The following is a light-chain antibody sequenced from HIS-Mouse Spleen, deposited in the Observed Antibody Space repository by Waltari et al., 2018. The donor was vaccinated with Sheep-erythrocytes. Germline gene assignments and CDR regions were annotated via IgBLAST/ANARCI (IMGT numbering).Light chain of an antibody. CDR2: EVS. Sequence: QSALTQPPSASGSPGQSVTISCTGTSSDVGGYNYVSWYQQHPGKAPKLMIYEVSKRPSGVPDLFSGSKSGNMASLTVSGLQAEDEADYYCSSYAGSNNWVFGGGTKLTVL. CDR3: SSYAGSNNWV. CDR1: SSDVGGYNY. V-gene: IGLV2-8*01. J-gene: IGLJ3*02.